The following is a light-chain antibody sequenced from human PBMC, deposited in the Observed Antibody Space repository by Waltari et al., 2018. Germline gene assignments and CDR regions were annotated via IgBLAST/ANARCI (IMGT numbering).Light chain of an antibody. CDR1: QGISSY. Sequence: DIQMTQSPSSLSASVGDRVTITCRASQGISSYLAWYQQKPGKAPTLLIYKASTLQSGVPSRFSGSGSGTDFTLTISSLQPEDFATYYCQQNNSNPPTFGGGTKVEIK. CDR2: KAS. J-gene: IGKJ4*01. V-gene: IGKV1-16*01. CDR3: QQNNSNPPT.